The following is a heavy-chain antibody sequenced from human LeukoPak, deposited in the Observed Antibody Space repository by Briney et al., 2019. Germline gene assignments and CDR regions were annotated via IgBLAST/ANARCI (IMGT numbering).Heavy chain of an antibody. CDR3: ARDAPTGRSHY. CDR2: IIPIFGIA. Sequence: ASVKVSCKASGGTFSSYAISWVRQAPGQGLEWMGRIIPIFGIANYAHKFQGRVTITADKSTSTAYMELSSLRSEDTAVYYCARDAPTGRSHYWGQGTLVTVSS. CDR1: GGTFSSYA. V-gene: IGHV1-69*04. D-gene: IGHD1-14*01. J-gene: IGHJ4*02.